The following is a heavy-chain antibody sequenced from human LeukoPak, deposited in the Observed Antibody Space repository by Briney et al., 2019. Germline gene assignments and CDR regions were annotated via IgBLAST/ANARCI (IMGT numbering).Heavy chain of an antibody. V-gene: IGHV3-21*01. CDR1: GFTFSDYS. CDR3: AREVSEGFDF. D-gene: IGHD3-22*01. Sequence: PGGPLRLSCTASGFTFSDYSMNWIRQAPGKGLEWVSSFGTRSTSIYHAGSVKGRFAISRDNAKNSLYLQMNSLRAEDTAVYYCAREVSEGFDFWGQGTLVTVSS. J-gene: IGHJ4*02. CDR2: FGTRSTSI.